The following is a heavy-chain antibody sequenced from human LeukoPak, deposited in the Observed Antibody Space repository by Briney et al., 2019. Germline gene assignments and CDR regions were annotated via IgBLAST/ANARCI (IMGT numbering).Heavy chain of an antibody. CDR2: ISSDGSSI. V-gene: IGHV3-48*01. Sequence: GGSLRLSCAASGFTFNTYNMNWVRQAPGEGLDWTSYISSDGSSIYYADSVKGRFTISRDTADNSLCLQMNSLRAEDTAVYYCATDDYDNSGQHYWGQGTLVTVSS. D-gene: IGHD3-22*01. CDR1: GFTFNTYN. J-gene: IGHJ4*02. CDR3: ATDDYDNSGQHY.